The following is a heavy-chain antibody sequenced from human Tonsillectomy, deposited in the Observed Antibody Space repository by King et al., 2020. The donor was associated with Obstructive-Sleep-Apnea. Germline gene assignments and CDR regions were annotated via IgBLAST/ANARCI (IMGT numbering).Heavy chain of an antibody. CDR3: ARGPLYSSSWNAAPVGVMDV. V-gene: IGHV3-11*01. CDR2: ISGSGSTI. Sequence: VQLVESGGGLVKPGGSLRLSCAASGFTFSDYYMSWIRQAPGKGLEWVSYISGSGSTIYYADSVKGRFTISRDNAKNSLYLQMNSLRAEDTAGYYCARGPLYSSSWNAAPVGVMDVWGQGTTDTVSS. J-gene: IGHJ6*02. D-gene: IGHD6-13*01. CDR1: GFTFSDYY.